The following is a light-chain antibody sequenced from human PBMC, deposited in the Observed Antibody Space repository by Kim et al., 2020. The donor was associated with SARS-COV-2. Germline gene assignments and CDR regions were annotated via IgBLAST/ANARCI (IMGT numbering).Light chain of an antibody. CDR1: SRDVGGYNS. CDR2: DVT. Sequence: GQSITISCTGTSRDVGGYNSVSWYQQHPGKAPKLMIYDVTNRPSGVSTRFSGSRSGSTASLTISVLQAEDEADYYCSSYTTTSIYIFGGGTQLTVL. CDR3: SSYTTTSIYI. V-gene: IGLV2-14*03. J-gene: IGLJ2*01.